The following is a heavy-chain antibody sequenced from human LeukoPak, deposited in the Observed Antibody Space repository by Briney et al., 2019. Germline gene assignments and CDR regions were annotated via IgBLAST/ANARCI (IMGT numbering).Heavy chain of an antibody. CDR1: GYTFTGYF. V-gene: IGHV1-2*02. Sequence: TPNLSCKASGYTFTGYFMHWVRQAPGQGLEKIGWINPNIGATKYARKFQGRVTMTRDTSSSTAYLELSRLRSDDTAVHYCARVVGRDTAMVFDYWGQGTLLTVSS. CDR3: ARVVGRDTAMVFDY. D-gene: IGHD5-18*01. CDR2: INPNIGAT. J-gene: IGHJ4*02.